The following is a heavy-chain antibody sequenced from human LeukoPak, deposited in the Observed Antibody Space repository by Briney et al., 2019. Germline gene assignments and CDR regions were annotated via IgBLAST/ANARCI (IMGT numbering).Heavy chain of an antibody. CDR3: ARDLIAVAGTGPKYYFDY. J-gene: IGHJ4*02. D-gene: IGHD6-19*01. Sequence: RTSETLSLTCTVSGGSISSSSYYWGWIRQPPGKGLEWIGSIYYSGSTYYNPSLKSRVTISVDTSKNQFSLKLSSVTAADTAVYYCARDLIAVAGTGPKYYFDYWGQGTLVTVSS. CDR2: IYYSGST. CDR1: GGSISSSSYY. V-gene: IGHV4-39*07.